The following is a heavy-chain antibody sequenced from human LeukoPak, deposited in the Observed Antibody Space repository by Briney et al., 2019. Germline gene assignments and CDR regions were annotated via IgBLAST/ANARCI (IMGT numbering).Heavy chain of an antibody. D-gene: IGHD4-17*01. CDR3: ARVPLAYGDYVAATA. Sequence: SQTLSLTCTVSGGSISSGGYYWSWIRQHPGKGLEWIGYIYYSGSTYYNPSLKSRVTISVDTSKNQFSLKLSSVTAADTAVYYCARVPLAYGDYVAATAWGQGTLVTVSS. J-gene: IGHJ5*02. CDR1: GGSISSGGYY. CDR2: IYYSGST. V-gene: IGHV4-31*03.